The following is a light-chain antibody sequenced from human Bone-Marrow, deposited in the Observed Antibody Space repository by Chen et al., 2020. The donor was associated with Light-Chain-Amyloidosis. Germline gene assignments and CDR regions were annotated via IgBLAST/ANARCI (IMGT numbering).Light chain of an antibody. Sequence: SYVLTQPSSVSVAPGQTATIACGGNNIGSTSVHCYQQTPGQAPLLVVYDASDRPSGIPERLSGSNSGNTATLTISRVEAGDEDDYYCQVWDRSSDRPVFGGGTKLTVL. J-gene: IGLJ3*02. CDR2: DAS. V-gene: IGLV3-21*02. CDR1: NIGSTS. CDR3: QVWDRSSDRPV.